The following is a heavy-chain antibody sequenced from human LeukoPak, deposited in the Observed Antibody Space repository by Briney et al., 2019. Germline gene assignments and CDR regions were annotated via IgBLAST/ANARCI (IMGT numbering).Heavy chain of an antibody. Sequence: SETLSLTCTVSGGSISSSSYYWGWLRQPPGKGLEWIGSIYHSGSTYYNPSLKSRVTISVDTSKNQFSLKLSSVTAADTAVYYCARAGYFPWFDPWGQGTQVTVSS. CDR3: ARAGYFPWFDP. CDR1: GGSISSSSYY. CDR2: IYHSGST. V-gene: IGHV4-39*07. J-gene: IGHJ5*02. D-gene: IGHD2/OR15-2a*01.